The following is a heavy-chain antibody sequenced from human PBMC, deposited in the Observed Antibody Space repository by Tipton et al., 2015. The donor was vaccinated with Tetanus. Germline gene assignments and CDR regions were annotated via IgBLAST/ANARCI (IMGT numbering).Heavy chain of an antibody. CDR3: ARETSLTTSY. Sequence: SLRLSCVASGLPFSDFAMTWVRQAPGKGLEWVANIWYDGTTKFYADSVKGRFTISRDNAKNTLFLQMNNLRAEDTAVYFCARETSLTTSYWGQGTLVTVSS. D-gene: IGHD2/OR15-2a*01. J-gene: IGHJ1*01. CDR2: IWYDGTTK. CDR1: GLPFSDFA. V-gene: IGHV3-33*08.